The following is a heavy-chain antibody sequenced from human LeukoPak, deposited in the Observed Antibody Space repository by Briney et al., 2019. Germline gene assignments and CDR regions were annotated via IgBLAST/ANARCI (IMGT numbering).Heavy chain of an antibody. CDR1: GGSISSGGYY. Sequence: PSETLSLTCTVSGGSISSGGYYWSWIRQHPGKGLEWIGYIYYSGSTYYNPSLKSRVTISVDMSKNQFSLKLSSVTAADTAVYYCGRQGGTGWFDPWGQGTLVTVSS. CDR2: IYYSGST. CDR3: GRQGGTGWFDP. D-gene: IGHD1-1*01. V-gene: IGHV4-31*03. J-gene: IGHJ5*02.